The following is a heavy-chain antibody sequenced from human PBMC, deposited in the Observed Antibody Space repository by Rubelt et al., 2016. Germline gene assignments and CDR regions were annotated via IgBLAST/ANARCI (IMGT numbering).Heavy chain of an antibody. D-gene: IGHD6-13*01. CDR2: IYESGST. Sequence: VQLVESGGGLVHPGGSLRLSCAASGVTFSHYAISWVLQAPGKGLDWIGSIYESGSTYYNPSLQSRVTISVDTSKNQFSLKLSAGTAADTAVDYGARLDAYGASWYPDPKYYFDYWGKGILVTVSS. J-gene: IGHJ4*02. CDR1: GVTFSHYA. V-gene: IGHV4-59*05. CDR3: ARLDAYGASWYPDPKYYFDY.